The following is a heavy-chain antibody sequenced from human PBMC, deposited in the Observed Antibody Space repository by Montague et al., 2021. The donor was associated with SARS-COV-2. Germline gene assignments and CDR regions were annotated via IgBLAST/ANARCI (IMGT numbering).Heavy chain of an antibody. J-gene: IGHJ4*02. V-gene: IGHV3-23*01. D-gene: IGHD3-22*01. CDR2: ST. Sequence: STYYADSVKGRFTISRDNSKNTLYLQMNSLRAEDTSVYYCRVGNYYDSISAYWGQVTLVT. CDR3: RVGNYYDSISAY.